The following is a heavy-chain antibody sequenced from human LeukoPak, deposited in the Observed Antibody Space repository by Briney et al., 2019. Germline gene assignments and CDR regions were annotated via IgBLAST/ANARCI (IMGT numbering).Heavy chain of an antibody. D-gene: IGHD2-2*01. Sequence: ASVKVSCKVSGYTFTGYYMHWVRQAPGQGLEWMGWINPNSGGTNYAQKFQGRVTMTRDTSISTAYMELSRLRSDDTAVYYCAREKRVACSSTSCYGFDPWGQGTLVTVSS. CDR3: AREKRVACSSTSCYGFDP. CDR2: INPNSGGT. CDR1: GYTFTGYY. V-gene: IGHV1-2*02. J-gene: IGHJ5*02.